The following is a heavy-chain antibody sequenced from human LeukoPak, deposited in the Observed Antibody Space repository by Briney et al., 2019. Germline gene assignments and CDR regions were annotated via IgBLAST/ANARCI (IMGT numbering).Heavy chain of an antibody. CDR2: INPNSGGT. CDR1: GYTFTGYY. CDR3: ARLVGTYSSSSGVDY. J-gene: IGHJ4*02. Sequence: ASVKVSCKASGYTFTGYYMHWVRQAPGQGLEWMGWINPNSGGTNYAQKFQGRVTMTRDTSISTAYMELSRLRSDDTAVYYCARLVGTYSSSSGVDYWGQGTLVTVSS. V-gene: IGHV1-2*02. D-gene: IGHD6-6*01.